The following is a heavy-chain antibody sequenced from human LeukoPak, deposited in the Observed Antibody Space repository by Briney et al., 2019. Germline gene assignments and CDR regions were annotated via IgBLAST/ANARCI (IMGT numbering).Heavy chain of an antibody. CDR2: ISSSGSTI. CDR3: ARDNSNLDY. D-gene: IGHD4-11*01. J-gene: IGHJ4*02. V-gene: IGHV3-11*04. Sequence: GGSLRLSCAASGFTFSDYYMSGIRQAPGKGLEWVSYISSSGSTIYYADSVKGRFTISRDNAKNSLYLQMNRLRADEDTAVYYCARDNSNLDYWGQGTLVTVSS. CDR1: GFTFSDYY.